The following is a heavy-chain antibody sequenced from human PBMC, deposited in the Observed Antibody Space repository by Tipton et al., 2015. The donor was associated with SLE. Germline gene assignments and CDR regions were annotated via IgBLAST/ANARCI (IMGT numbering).Heavy chain of an antibody. Sequence: QSGAEVKKPGASVKVSCKTSGYTFTNYIYGISWVRQAPGQGLEWMGWISAYNGNTNYAQKHQGRVTMTTDTSTSTAYMELRSLRSDDTAVYYCARGRVVVVPVTLDVWGQGTTVTVSS. CDR2: ISAYNGNT. D-gene: IGHD2-15*01. CDR3: ARGRVVVVPVTLDV. V-gene: IGHV1-18*01. J-gene: IGHJ6*02. CDR1: GYTFTNYIYG.